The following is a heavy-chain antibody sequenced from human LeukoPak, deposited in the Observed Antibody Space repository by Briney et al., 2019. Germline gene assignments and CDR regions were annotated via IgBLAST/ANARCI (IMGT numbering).Heavy chain of an antibody. CDR3: ASLLYDSSGSFLDY. J-gene: IGHJ4*02. D-gene: IGHD3-22*01. CDR2: IYYSGST. Sequence: SETLSLTCTVSGGSISSSSYYWGWIRQPPGKGLEWIGSIYYSGSTYYNPSLKSRGTISVDTSKNQFSLKLSSVTAADTAVYYCASLLYDSSGSFLDYWGQGTLVTVSS. V-gene: IGHV4-39*07. CDR1: GGSISSSSYY.